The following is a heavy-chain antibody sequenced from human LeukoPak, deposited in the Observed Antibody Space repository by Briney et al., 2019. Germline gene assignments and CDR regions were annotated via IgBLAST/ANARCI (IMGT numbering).Heavy chain of an antibody. D-gene: IGHD3-22*01. J-gene: IGHJ4*02. V-gene: IGHV1-18*01. CDR1: GYTFTSYG. Sequence: ASVKVSCKASGYTFTSYGISWVRQAPGQGLEWMGWISAYNGNTNYAQKLQGRVTMTTDTSTSTAYMELRSLRSDDTAVYYCARDDGEYYDSSGPNDYWGQGTLVTVSS. CDR2: ISAYNGNT. CDR3: ARDDGEYYDSSGPNDY.